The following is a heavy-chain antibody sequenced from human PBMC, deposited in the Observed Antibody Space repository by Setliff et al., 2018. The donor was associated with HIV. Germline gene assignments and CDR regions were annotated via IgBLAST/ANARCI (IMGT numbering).Heavy chain of an antibody. Sequence: PGGSLRLSCAASGFTLSAYEMNWVRQSPGKGLEWVSYISDTGSTIYYADSVKGRFTISRDNAKNSLYLQMNSLRAEDTAVYYCARDRTDILTGEYYYYYYGMDVWGQGTTVTVSS. V-gene: IGHV3-48*03. J-gene: IGHJ6*02. CDR2: ISDTGSTI. CDR3: ARDRTDILTGEYYYYYYGMDV. D-gene: IGHD3-9*01. CDR1: GFTLSAYE.